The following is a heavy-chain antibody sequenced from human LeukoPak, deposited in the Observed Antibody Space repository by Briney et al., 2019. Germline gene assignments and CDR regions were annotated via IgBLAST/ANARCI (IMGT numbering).Heavy chain of an antibody. J-gene: IGHJ6*02. Sequence: GGSLRLSCAASGFTFSSYAMHWVRQAPGKGLEWVAVISYDGSNKYYADSVKGRFTISRDNSKNTLYLQMNSLRAEDTAVYYCAILGALSHHYYGMDVWGQGTTVTVSS. CDR3: AILGALSHHYYGMDV. CDR1: GFTFSSYA. CDR2: ISYDGSNK. V-gene: IGHV3-30-3*01.